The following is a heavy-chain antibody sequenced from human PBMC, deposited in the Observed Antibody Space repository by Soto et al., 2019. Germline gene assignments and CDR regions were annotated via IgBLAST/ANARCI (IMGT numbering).Heavy chain of an antibody. CDR1: GFTVSRNY. Sequence: GGSLRLSCAASGFTVSRNYMSWVRQAPGKGLEWVSVIYSGGSTYYADSVKGRFTISRDNSKNTLYLKMNSLRAEDRAWLYCASRSSGWYYFDYWGQGTLVTVSS. CDR2: IYSGGST. V-gene: IGHV3-66*01. D-gene: IGHD6-19*01. CDR3: ASRSSGWYYFDY. J-gene: IGHJ4*02.